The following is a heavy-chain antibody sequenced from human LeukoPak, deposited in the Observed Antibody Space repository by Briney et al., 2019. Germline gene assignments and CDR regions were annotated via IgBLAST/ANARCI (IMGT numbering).Heavy chain of an antibody. CDR1: GGSISSYY. V-gene: IGHV4-4*07. J-gene: IGHJ4*02. CDR2: IYTSGST. D-gene: IGHD3-22*01. Sequence: SETLSLNCTASGGSISSYYWSWIRQPAGKGLEWIGRIYTSGSTNYNPSLKSRVTMSVDTSKNQFSLKLSSVTAADTAVYYCARDYYDSSGYQSGFDYWGQGTLVTVSS. CDR3: ARDYYDSSGYQSGFDY.